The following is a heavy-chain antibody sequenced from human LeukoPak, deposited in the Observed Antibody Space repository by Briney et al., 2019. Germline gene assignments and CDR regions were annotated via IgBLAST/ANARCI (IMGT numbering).Heavy chain of an antibody. V-gene: IGHV1-2*02. J-gene: IGHJ5*02. D-gene: IGHD6-6*01. CDR3: ARPTARLGWFDP. CDR1: GYTFTGYY. Sequence: ASVKVSCKASGYTFTGYYMHWVRQAPGQGLEWMGWINPNSGGTNYAQKFQGRVTMTRDTSISTAYMELSRLRSDDTAVYYCARPTARLGWFDPWGQGTLVTVSS. CDR2: INPNSGGT.